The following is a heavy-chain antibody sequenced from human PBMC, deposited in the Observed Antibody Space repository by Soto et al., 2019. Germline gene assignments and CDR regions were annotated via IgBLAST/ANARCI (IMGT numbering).Heavy chain of an antibody. J-gene: IGHJ5*02. CDR1: GFTFSSYS. CDR2: ISSSSSYI. V-gene: IGHV3-21*01. Sequence: WGSLRLSCAASGFTFSSYSMNWVRQAPGKGLEWVSSISSSSSYIYYADSVKGRFTISRDNAKNSLYLQMNSLRVEDTAVYYCARGPHNDFWSGSLPWFDPWGQGTQVTVSS. CDR3: ARGPHNDFWSGSLPWFDP. D-gene: IGHD3-3*01.